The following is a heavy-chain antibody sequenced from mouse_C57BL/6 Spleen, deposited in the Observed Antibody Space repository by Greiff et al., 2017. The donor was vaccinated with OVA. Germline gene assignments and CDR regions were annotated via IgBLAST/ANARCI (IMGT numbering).Heavy chain of an antibody. D-gene: IGHD2-2*01. CDR1: GYTFTSYW. CDR3: ARGGIYYGYGDGGYFDV. Sequence: VKLKQPGTELVKPGASVKLSCKASGYTFTSYWMHWVKQRPGQGLEWIGNINPSNGGTNYNEKFKSKATLTVDKSSSTAYMQLSSLTSEDSAVYYCARGGIYYGYGDGGYFDVWGTGTTVTVSS. CDR2: INPSNGGT. J-gene: IGHJ1*03. V-gene: IGHV1-53*01.